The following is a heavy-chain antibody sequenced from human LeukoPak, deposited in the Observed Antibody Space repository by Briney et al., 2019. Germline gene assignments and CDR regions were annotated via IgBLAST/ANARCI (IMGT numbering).Heavy chain of an antibody. CDR2: ISGSGGST. CDR1: GFTFSSYA. CDR3: AKDLLVAAALDY. Sequence: GVSLRLSCAASGFTFSSYAMSWVRQAPGKGLEWVSAISGSGGSTYYADSVKGRFTISRDNSKNTLYLHMNSLRAEDTAVYYCAKDLLVAAALDYWGQGTLVTVSS. V-gene: IGHV3-23*01. J-gene: IGHJ4*02. D-gene: IGHD6-13*01.